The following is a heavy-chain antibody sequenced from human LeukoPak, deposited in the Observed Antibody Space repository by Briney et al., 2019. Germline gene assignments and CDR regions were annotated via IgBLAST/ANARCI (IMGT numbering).Heavy chain of an antibody. CDR3: ARVGLELTAVDY. D-gene: IGHD1-7*01. CDR2: IYYSGST. CDR1: GGSISSYF. V-gene: IGHV4-59*12. Sequence: PSETLSLTCTVSGGSISSYFWSWIRQPPGKGLEWIGYIYYSGSTNYNPSLKSRVTISVDRSKNQFSLKLSSVTAADTAVYYCARVGLELTAVDYWGQGTLVTVSS. J-gene: IGHJ4*02.